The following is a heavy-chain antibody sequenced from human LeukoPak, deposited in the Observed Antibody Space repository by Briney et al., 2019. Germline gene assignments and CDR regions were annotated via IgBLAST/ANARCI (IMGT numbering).Heavy chain of an antibody. D-gene: IGHD6-13*01. V-gene: IGHV1-18*01. CDR1: GYTFTSYG. CDR3: ARSKQQLVKGSWFDP. Sequence: GASVKVSCKASGYTFTSYGISWVRQAPGQGLEWMGWISAYNGNTNYAPKLQGRVTMTTDTSTSTAYMELRSLRSDDTAVYYCARSKQQLVKGSWFDPWGQGTLVTVSS. CDR2: ISAYNGNT. J-gene: IGHJ5*02.